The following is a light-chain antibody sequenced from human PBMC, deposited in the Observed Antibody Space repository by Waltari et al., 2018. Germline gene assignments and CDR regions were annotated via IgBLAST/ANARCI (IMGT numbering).Light chain of an antibody. J-gene: IGKJ5*01. CDR2: DAS. V-gene: IGKV3-11*01. CDR1: QSVGGN. CDR3: QQRRTWPSIT. Sequence: EIVLTQSPATLSLSPGQRGTLSCRASQSVGGNLAWYQQKPGQAPRLLIYDASNRATGIPARFRGSGSGTDFTLTISSLEPEDFAVYYCQQRRTWPSITFGQGTRLDI.